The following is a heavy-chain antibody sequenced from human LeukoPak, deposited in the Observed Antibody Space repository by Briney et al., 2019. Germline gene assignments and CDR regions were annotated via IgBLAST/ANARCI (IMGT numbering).Heavy chain of an antibody. V-gene: IGHV3-33*06. CDR2: IWHDGSSK. CDR3: AKDAQRGFDYSNSLEY. CDR1: GFIFSHYG. J-gene: IGHJ4*02. D-gene: IGHD4-11*01. Sequence: PGRSLGLSCAASGFIFSHYGMHWVRQAPGKGLEWVAVIWHDGSSKYYADSVKGRFTISRDNSENTVYLQMNSLRAEDTAVYYCAKDAQRGFDYSNSLEYWGQGDLVTVSS.